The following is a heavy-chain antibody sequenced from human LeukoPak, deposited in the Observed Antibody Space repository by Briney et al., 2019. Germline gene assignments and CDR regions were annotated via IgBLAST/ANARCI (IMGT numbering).Heavy chain of an antibody. CDR1: GYTFTDYY. CDR2: INPNGGGT. D-gene: IGHD2-2*01. V-gene: IGHV1-2*02. J-gene: IGHJ4*02. Sequence: GASVKVSCKASGYTFTDYYIHWVRQAPGQGLECMGWINPNGGGTYYAQKFQGRVTMTRDTSISTVYTELSRLTSDDTAVYFCARDGDLVAVPAASEFDSWGQGTLVTVSS. CDR3: ARDGDLVAVPAASEFDS.